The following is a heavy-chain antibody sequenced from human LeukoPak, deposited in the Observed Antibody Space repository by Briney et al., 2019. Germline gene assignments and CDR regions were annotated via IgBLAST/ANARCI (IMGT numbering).Heavy chain of an antibody. J-gene: IGHJ5*02. CDR1: GYSFTSYW. CDR2: IYPGDSDT. V-gene: IGHV5-51*01. CDR3: ARQSWRKQLVPWFDP. Sequence: PGESLKISCKGSGYSFTSYWIGWVRQMPGKGLEWMGIIYPGDSDTRYSPSFQGQVTISADKSISTAYLQWSSLKASDTAMYYCARQSWRKQLVPWFDPWGQGTLVTVSS. D-gene: IGHD6-13*01.